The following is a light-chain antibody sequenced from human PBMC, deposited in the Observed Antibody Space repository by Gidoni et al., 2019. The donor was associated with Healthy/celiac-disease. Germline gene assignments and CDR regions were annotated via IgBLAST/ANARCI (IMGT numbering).Light chain of an antibody. CDR3: QQRSNWSIT. J-gene: IGKJ5*01. V-gene: IGKV3-11*01. CDR2: DAS. CDR1: QSVSSY. Sequence: EIVFTQSPAPLSLSPGERATLSCRASQSVSSYLAWYQQKPGQAPRLLIYDASNSATGIPARCSGSGSGTDFTLTISGLEPEDFAVYYCQQRSNWSITFGQGTRLEIK.